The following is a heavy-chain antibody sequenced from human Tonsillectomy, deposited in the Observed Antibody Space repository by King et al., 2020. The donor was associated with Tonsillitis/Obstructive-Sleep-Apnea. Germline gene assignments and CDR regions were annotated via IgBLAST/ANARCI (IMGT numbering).Heavy chain of an antibody. Sequence: VQLQESGPGLVKPSETLSLTCTVSGGSISSYYWSWLRQPPGKGLEWIGYIDYSGSTNYNRSLKSRVTISVDTAKNQFSLKVNYVTAADTGVYYCAREALDAFDIWGQGTMVTVSS. CDR1: GGSISSYY. V-gene: IGHV4-59*01. CDR3: AREALDAFDI. J-gene: IGHJ3*02. CDR2: IDYSGST.